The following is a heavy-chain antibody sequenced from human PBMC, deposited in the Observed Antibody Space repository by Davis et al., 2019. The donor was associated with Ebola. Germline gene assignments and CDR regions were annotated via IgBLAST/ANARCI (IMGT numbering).Heavy chain of an antibody. V-gene: IGHV4-39*01. CDR3: ARFPALYYYYYGMDV. Sequence: GSLRLSCTVSGGSISSSSYYWGWIRQPPGKGLEWIGSIYYSGSTYYNLSLKSRVTISVDTSKNQFSLKLSSATAADTAVYYCARFPALYYYYYGMDVWGQGTTVTVSS. CDR2: IYYSGST. D-gene: IGHD6-25*01. J-gene: IGHJ6*02. CDR1: GGSISSSSYY.